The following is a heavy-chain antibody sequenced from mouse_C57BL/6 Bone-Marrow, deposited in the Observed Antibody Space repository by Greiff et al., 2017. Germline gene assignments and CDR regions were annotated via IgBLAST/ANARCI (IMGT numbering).Heavy chain of an antibody. Sequence: EVQGVVSGGGLVKPGGSLKLSCAASGFTFSSYAMSWVRQTPEKRLEWVATISDGGSYTYYPDNVKGRFTISRDNAKNNLYLQMSHLKSEDTAMYYCARKNWAWFAYWGQGTLVTVSA. J-gene: IGHJ3*01. CDR3: ARKNWAWFAY. CDR1: GFTFSSYA. V-gene: IGHV5-4*01. CDR2: ISDGGSYT. D-gene: IGHD4-1*01.